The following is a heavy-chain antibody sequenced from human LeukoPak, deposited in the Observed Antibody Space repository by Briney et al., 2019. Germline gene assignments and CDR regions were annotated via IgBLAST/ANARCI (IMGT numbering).Heavy chain of an antibody. J-gene: IGHJ4*02. CDR1: GGSISSYY. D-gene: IGHD4-17*01. Sequence: PSETLSLTCTVSGGSISSYYWSWIRQPPGKGLEWIGYIYYSGSTNYNPSLKSRVTISVDTSKNQFSLKLSSVTAADTAVYYCATAPMTTEDFWGQGTLVTVSS. CDR3: ATAPMTTEDF. V-gene: IGHV4-59*12. CDR2: IYYSGST.